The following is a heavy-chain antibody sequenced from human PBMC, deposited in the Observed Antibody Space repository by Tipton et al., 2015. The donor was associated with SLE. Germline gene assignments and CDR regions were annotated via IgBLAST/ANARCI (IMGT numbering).Heavy chain of an antibody. CDR1: GGSISSYY. CDR3: AREGQWLDY. V-gene: IGHV4-59*01. D-gene: IGHD6-19*01. Sequence: TLSPTCTVSGGSISSYYWSWIRQPPGKGLEWIGYIYYSGSTNYNPSLKSRVTISVDTSKNQFSLKLSSVTAADTAVYYCAREGQWLDYWGQGTLVTVSS. CDR2: IYYSGST. J-gene: IGHJ4*02.